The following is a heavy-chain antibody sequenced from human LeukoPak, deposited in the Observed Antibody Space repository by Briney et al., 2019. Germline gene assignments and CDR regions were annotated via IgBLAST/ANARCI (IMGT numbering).Heavy chain of an antibody. CDR2: IIPIFGTA. CDR1: GGTFSSNA. D-gene: IGHD3-16*02. Sequence: ASVKVSCKASGGTFSSNAISWVRQAPGQGLEWMGGIIPIFGTANYAQKFQGRVTITADESTSTAYMELSSLRSEDTAVYYCGRGVKIFTFGGVIFSDMSGYYYGMDVGGKGPTVTVS. V-gene: IGHV1-69*13. CDR3: GRGVKIFTFGGVIFSDMSGYYYGMDV. J-gene: IGHJ6*04.